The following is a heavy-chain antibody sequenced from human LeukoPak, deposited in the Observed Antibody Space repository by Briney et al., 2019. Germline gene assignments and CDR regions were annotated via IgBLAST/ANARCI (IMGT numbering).Heavy chain of an antibody. J-gene: IGHJ4*02. D-gene: IGHD3-10*01. Sequence: GGSLRLSCVASGFTFSTYWMHWVRQAPGKGLVWVSRITGDGSGTDYADSVKGRFTISRDNAKNTLYLQMDSLRAEDTAVYYCARFIVTYGDYWGQGALVTVSS. CDR3: ARFIVTYGDY. CDR2: ITGDGSGT. V-gene: IGHV3-74*01. CDR1: GFTFSTYW.